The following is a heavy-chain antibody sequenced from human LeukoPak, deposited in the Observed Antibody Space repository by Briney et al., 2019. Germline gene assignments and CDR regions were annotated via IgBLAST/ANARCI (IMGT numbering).Heavy chain of an antibody. V-gene: IGHV3-48*04. CDR1: GFTFSSYS. Sequence: GGSLRLSCAASGFTFSSYSMTWVRQAPGKGLEWVSYISSSSSTIYYADSVKGRFTISRDNAKNSLSLQMNSLRVEDTAVYYCARAYYYDGSGYWGQGTLVTVSS. D-gene: IGHD3-22*01. CDR3: ARAYYYDGSGY. J-gene: IGHJ4*02. CDR2: ISSSSSTI.